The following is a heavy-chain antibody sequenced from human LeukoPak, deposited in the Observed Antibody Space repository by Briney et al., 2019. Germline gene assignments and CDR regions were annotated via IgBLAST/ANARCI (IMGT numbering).Heavy chain of an antibody. CDR1: GYTSTSYG. D-gene: IGHD2-15*01. CDR3: ARAPSGGSYRWVRNSNWFDP. CDR2: ISAYNGNT. J-gene: IGHJ5*02. Sequence: ASVKVSCKASGYTSTSYGISWVRQAPAQGLEWMGWISAYNGNTNYAQKLQGRVTMTTDTSTSTAYMELRSLRSDDTAVYYCARAPSGGSYRWVRNSNWFDPWGQGTLVTVSS. V-gene: IGHV1-18*01.